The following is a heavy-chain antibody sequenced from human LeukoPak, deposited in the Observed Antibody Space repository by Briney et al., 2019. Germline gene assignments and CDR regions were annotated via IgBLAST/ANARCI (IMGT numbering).Heavy chain of an antibody. V-gene: IGHV4-31*03. Sequence: SETLSLTCTVSGGSISSGGYYWSWIRQDPGKGLEWIGYIYYSGRTYYNPSLKSRVTISVDTSQNQFSLKLSSVTAADTAVYYCARDSSGYGDFDYWGQGTLATVSS. D-gene: IGHD6-25*01. CDR2: IYYSGRT. CDR3: ARDSSGYGDFDY. J-gene: IGHJ4*02. CDR1: GGSISSGGYY.